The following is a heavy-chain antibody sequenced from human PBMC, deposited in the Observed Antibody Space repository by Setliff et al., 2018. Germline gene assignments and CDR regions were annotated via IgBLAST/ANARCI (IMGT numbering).Heavy chain of an antibody. J-gene: IGHJ4*02. CDR3: ARGGTFRYFDF. CDR2: IHHRGTA. V-gene: IGHV4-34*01. Sequence: PSETLSLTCAVYGGSFSGYYWIWVRQPPGKGPEWIAEIHHRGTANYSPSLRSRLTISVDTSKNQFSLKLRSVTAADTAVYYCARGGTFRYFDFWGQGAPVTVSS. CDR1: GGSFSGYY.